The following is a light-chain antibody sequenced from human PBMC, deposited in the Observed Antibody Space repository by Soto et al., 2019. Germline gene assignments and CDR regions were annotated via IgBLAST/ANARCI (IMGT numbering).Light chain of an antibody. Sequence: QSVLTQPPSVSAAPGQKVTISCTGTSSDVGGYDYVSWYQQHPGEVPKLIIFEVSSRPAWISNRFSASKSGNTASLTISGLQAEDEAVYYCSSYTTSSSYVFGTGTKVTVL. V-gene: IGLV2-14*01. CDR2: EVS. CDR1: SSDVGGYDY. CDR3: SSYTTSSSYV. J-gene: IGLJ1*01.